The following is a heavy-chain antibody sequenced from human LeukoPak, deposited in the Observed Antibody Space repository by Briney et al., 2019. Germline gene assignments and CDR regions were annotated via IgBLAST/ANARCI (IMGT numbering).Heavy chain of an antibody. CDR2: IGPGGDI. CDR3: ARRFDS. J-gene: IGHJ5*01. V-gene: IGHV3-48*01. Sequence: PWGSLRLSCAASGFSFTAYSMNWVRQAPGRGLEWISYIGPGGDIYYADSVTGRFTVSRDTAKNSLYLQMNGLRVEDTAVYYCARRFDSWGQGTLITVSS. CDR1: GFSFTAYS.